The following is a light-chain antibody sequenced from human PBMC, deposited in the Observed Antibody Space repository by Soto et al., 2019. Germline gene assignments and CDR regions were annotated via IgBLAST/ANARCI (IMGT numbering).Light chain of an antibody. J-gene: IGKJ1*01. CDR3: QQYIGYPWT. CDR1: QSISSW. Sequence: DIQMTQSPSTLSASVRDRVTITCRASQSISSWLAWYQQKPGKAPKLLIYKASSLESGVPSRFSGSGSGTEFTLTISSLQPDDFATYYCQQYIGYPWTFGQGTKVEIK. V-gene: IGKV1-5*03. CDR2: KAS.